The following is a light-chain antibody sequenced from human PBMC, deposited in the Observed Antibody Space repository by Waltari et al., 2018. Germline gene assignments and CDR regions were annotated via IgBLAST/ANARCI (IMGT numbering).Light chain of an antibody. V-gene: IGKV1-39*01. CDR1: QTISNY. CDR3: QQSYTSPRT. Sequence: IQVTQSPSSLSASVGDRVTIPCRASQTISNYLNWYQQKPGKVPKLLIFAASSLQSGVPSRFSGSGSGTDFTLTISSLESEDFATYYCQQSYTSPRTFGQGTKVEI. CDR2: AAS. J-gene: IGKJ1*01.